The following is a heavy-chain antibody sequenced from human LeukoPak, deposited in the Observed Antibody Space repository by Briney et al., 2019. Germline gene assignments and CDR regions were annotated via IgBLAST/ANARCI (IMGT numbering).Heavy chain of an antibody. CDR2: INTGNGNT. Sequence: ASVKVSCKASGYALTSYAIHWVRQAPGQRPEWMGWINTGNGNTKYSQKFQGRVTITRDTSANTAYMELSSLRFEDTAVYYCARGGSRMTTFYIIDYWGQGTLVTVSS. CDR1: GYALTSYA. J-gene: IGHJ4*02. D-gene: IGHD4-11*01. CDR3: ARGGSRMTTFYIIDY. V-gene: IGHV1-3*04.